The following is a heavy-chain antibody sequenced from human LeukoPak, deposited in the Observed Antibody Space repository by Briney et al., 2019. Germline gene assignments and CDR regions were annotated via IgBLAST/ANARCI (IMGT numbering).Heavy chain of an antibody. Sequence: PGGSLRLSCTASGFTFSIYWMHWVRQAPGKGPVWVSRINSDRSSTTYADSVKGRFTISRDNAKNTLYLQMNSLRAEDTAVYYCARDYSGYEGFDSWGQGTLVTVSS. V-gene: IGHV3-74*01. CDR3: ARDYSGYEGFDS. D-gene: IGHD5-12*01. CDR1: GFTFSIYW. CDR2: INSDRSST. J-gene: IGHJ4*02.